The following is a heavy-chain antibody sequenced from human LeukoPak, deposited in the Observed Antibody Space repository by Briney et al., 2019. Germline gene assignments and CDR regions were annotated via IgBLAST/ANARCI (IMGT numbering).Heavy chain of an antibody. V-gene: IGHV3-66*01. Sequence: GGSLRLSCAASGFTVSTSYMSWVRQAPGMGLEWISIIFSGGTTYYADSVKGRFTISRDNSKNTLYLQMNSLRAEDTAVYYCAKARGGYCSSTSCDGPDYWGQGTLVTVSS. CDR1: GFTVSTSY. CDR3: AKARGGYCSSTSCDGPDY. CDR2: IFSGGTT. D-gene: IGHD2-2*01. J-gene: IGHJ4*02.